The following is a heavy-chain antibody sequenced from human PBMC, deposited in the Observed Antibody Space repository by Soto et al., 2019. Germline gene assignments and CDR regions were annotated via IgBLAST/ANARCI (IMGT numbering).Heavy chain of an antibody. Sequence: SETLSLTCAVYDGSFSSYYWSWIRQPPGKGLEWIGEINHSGSANYNPSLKSRVTISVDTSKSHFSLKLSSVTAADTAVYFCARVRVYSYGYPRNFYYYYMDVWGKGTTVTVSS. J-gene: IGHJ6*03. D-gene: IGHD5-18*01. CDR2: INHSGSA. CDR3: ARVRVYSYGYPRNFYYYYMDV. CDR1: DGSFSSYY. V-gene: IGHV4-34*01.